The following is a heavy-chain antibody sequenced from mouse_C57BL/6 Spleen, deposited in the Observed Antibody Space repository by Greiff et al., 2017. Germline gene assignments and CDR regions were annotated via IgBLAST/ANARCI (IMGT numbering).Heavy chain of an antibody. V-gene: IGHV1-61*01. J-gene: IGHJ3*01. CDR3: ARYSNYEFAY. CDR2: IYPSDSET. Sequence: QVQLQQPGAELVRPGSSVKLSCKASGYTFTSYWMDWVKQRPGQGLEWIGNIYPSDSETHYNQKFKDKATLTVDKSSSTAYMQLSSLTSEDSAVYYCARYSNYEFAYWGQGTLVTVSA. CDR1: GYTFTSYW. D-gene: IGHD2-5*01.